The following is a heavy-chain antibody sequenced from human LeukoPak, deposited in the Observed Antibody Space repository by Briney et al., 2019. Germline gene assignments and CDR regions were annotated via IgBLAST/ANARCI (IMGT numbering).Heavy chain of an antibody. J-gene: IGHJ4*02. CDR3: AKEQDDFWSDYGGG. D-gene: IGHD3-3*01. Sequence: GGSLRLSCAASGFTFSSYAMSWVRQAPGKGLEWVSGISGNSGSTYYADSVKGRFTISRDNSMNTLDLQMNSLRAEDTSVYYCAKEQDDFWSDYGGGWGQGTLVTVSS. CDR2: ISGNSGST. CDR1: GFTFSSYA. V-gene: IGHV3-23*01.